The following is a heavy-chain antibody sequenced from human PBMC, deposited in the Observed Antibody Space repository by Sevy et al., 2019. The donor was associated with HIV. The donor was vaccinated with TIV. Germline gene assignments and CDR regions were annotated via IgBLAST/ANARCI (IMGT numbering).Heavy chain of an antibody. V-gene: IGHV1-24*01. Sequence: ASVKVSCKVPGYTLSEVPMHWVRQAPGKGLEWMGGFVPEDGEIVYAQNFQGRVTVAEDTLTDTAYLEVTNLRSEDTATYFCVIGDTPRLTGSGTRLKDQSLNYFHFWGQGTLVTVSS. J-gene: IGHJ4*02. D-gene: IGHD2-2*01. CDR1: GYTLSEVP. CDR2: FVPEDGEI. CDR3: VIGDTPRLTGSGTRLKDQSLNYFHF.